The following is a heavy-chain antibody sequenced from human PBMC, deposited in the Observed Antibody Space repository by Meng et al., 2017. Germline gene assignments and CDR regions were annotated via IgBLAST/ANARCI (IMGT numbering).Heavy chain of an antibody. V-gene: IGHV3-21*01. J-gene: IGHJ3*02. Sequence: GGSLRPSWAASGSTFSSYSMNWVRQAPGKGLEWVSSISSSSSYIYYADSVKGRFTISRDNAKNSLYLQMHSLRAEDTAVYYCAGDNKVQQLVPDAFDIWGQGTMVTVSS. CDR2: ISSSSSYI. CDR3: AGDNKVQQLVPDAFDI. D-gene: IGHD6-13*01. CDR1: GSTFSSYS.